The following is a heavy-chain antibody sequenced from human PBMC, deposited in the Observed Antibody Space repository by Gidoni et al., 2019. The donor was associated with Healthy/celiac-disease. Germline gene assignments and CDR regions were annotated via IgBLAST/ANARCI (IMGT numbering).Heavy chain of an antibody. J-gene: IGHJ6*02. Sequence: QVQLQESGPGLVKPSETLSLTCTVSGGSISSYYWSWSRQPPGKGLEWIGYIYYSGSTNYNPSLKRLVTISVDTSKNQFSLKLSSVTAADTAVYYCARDRRPANPMDVWGQGTTVTVSS. D-gene: IGHD6-25*01. CDR2: IYYSGST. CDR1: GGSISSYY. CDR3: ARDRRPANPMDV. V-gene: IGHV4-59*01.